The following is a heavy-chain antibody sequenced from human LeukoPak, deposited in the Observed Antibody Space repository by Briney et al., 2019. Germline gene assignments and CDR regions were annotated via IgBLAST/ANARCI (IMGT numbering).Heavy chain of an antibody. CDR1: GGSISSSSYY. D-gene: IGHD5-24*01. V-gene: IGHV4-39*01. J-gene: IGHJ4*02. CDR3: ASGYTIDY. Sequence: SETLSLTCTVSGGSISSSSYYWGWIRQPPGKGLEWIGSIYYSGSTYYNPSLKSRVTISVDTSKNQFSLKLSSVTAADTAAYYCASGYTIDYWGQGTLVTVSS. CDR2: IYYSGST.